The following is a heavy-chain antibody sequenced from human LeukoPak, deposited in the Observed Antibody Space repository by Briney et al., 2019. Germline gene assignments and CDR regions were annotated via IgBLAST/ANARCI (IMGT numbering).Heavy chain of an antibody. CDR3: ARENSGSYYQFDC. CDR2: ISSSGSYI. J-gene: IGHJ4*02. CDR1: GFTFSSYS. Sequence: GGSLRLSCAASGFTFSSYSMNWVRQAPGKGLEWVSSISSSGSYIYYADSVKGRFTISRDNAKNSLYLQMNSLRAEDTAVYYCARENSGSYYQFDCWGQGTLVTVSS. D-gene: IGHD1-26*01. V-gene: IGHV3-21*01.